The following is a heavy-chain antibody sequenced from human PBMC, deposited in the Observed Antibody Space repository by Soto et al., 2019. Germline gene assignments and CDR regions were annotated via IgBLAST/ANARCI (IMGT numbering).Heavy chain of an antibody. V-gene: IGHV1-69*12. D-gene: IGHD2-2*01. CDR2: IIPVFGRV. CDR3: ADLSLGYCSSTTCPPDY. Sequence: QVQLVQSGAEVKKPGSSVKVSCKASGGPFNTYAISWVRQAPGQGLEWMGGIIPVFGRVSYAQKFQGRVTITADDSTRIDYMELSSLRSDDTAIYSCADLSLGYCSSTTCPPDYWGQGTLVTVSS. J-gene: IGHJ4*02. CDR1: GGPFNTYA.